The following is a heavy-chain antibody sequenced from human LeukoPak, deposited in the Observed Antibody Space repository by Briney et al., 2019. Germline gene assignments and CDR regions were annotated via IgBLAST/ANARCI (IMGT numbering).Heavy chain of an antibody. V-gene: IGHV1-69*04. D-gene: IGHD4-17*01. CDR2: IIPILGIA. CDR1: GGTFSSYA. CDR3: ARSLDYGDLSYYFDY. J-gene: IGHJ4*02. Sequence: SVNVSCKASGGTFSSYAISWVRQAPGQGLEWMGRIIPILGIANYAQKFQGRVTITADKSTSTAYMELSSLRSEDTAVYYCARSLDYGDLSYYFDYWGQGTLVTVSS.